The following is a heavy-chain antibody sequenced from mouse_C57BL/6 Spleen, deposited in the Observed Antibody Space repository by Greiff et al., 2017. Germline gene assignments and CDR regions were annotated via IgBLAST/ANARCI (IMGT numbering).Heavy chain of an antibody. CDR2: IYPWDGST. J-gene: IGHJ4*01. D-gene: IGHD1-1*01. Sequence: QVQLQQSDAELVKPGASVKISCKASGYTFTDYTIHWMKQRPEQGLEWIGYIYPWDGSTKYNEKFKGKATLTADKSYNTASLQLNSLTSSDSAVYFCAREGYYGSSDNFYYAMDYWGQGTSVTVSS. CDR1: GYTFTDYT. CDR3: AREGYYGSSDNFYYAMDY. V-gene: IGHV1-78*01.